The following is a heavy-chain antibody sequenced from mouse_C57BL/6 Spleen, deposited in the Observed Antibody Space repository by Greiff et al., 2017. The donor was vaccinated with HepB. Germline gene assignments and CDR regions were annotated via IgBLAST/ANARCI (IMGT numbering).Heavy chain of an antibody. V-gene: IGHV5-4*01. J-gene: IGHJ2*01. CDR1: GFTFSSYA. CDR3: ARDRLNYDLDY. CDR2: ISDGGSYT. D-gene: IGHD2-4*01. Sequence: EVQLVESGGGLVKPGGSLKLSCAASGFTFSSYAMSWVRQTPEKRLEWVATISDGGSYTYYPDNVKGRFTISRDNAKNNLYLQMSHLKSEDTAMYYCARDRLNYDLDYWGQGTTLTVSS.